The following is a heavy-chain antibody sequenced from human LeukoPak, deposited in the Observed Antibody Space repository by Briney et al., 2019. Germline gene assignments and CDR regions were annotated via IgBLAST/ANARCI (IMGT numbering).Heavy chain of an antibody. CDR1: GGSFTGYY. Sequence: SETLSLSCVMYGGSFTGYYLSWIRQSPGKGLEWIGEISPRGTKYNPSLKSRVTISLDTTKNQFSLILSSVTAADAAVYFCASDSYSSIGYFWSQGTLVTVSS. D-gene: IGHD6-13*01. CDR3: ASDSYSSIGYF. V-gene: IGHV4-34*01. CDR2: ISPRGT. J-gene: IGHJ4*02.